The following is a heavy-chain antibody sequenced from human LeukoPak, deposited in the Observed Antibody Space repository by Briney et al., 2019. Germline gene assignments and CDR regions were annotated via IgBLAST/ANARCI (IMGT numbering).Heavy chain of an antibody. V-gene: IGHV1-18*01. CDR3: ARVGSLSGSYFGSFDY. J-gene: IGHJ4*02. D-gene: IGHD1-26*01. CDR1: GYTFTSYG. CDR2: ISAYNGNT. Sequence: APVKVSCKASGYTFTSYGISWVRQAPGQGLEWMGWISAYNGNTNYAQRLQGRVTMTTDTSTSTAYMELRSLRSDDTAVYYCARVGSLSGSYFGSFDYWGQGTLVTVSS.